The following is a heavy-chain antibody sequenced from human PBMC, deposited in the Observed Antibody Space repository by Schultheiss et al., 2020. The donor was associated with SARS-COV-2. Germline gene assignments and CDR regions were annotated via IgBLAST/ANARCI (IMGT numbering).Heavy chain of an antibody. CDR3: ARGEGSGSLDAFDI. CDR1: GFTFSTYS. Sequence: GGSLRLSCAASGFTFSTYSMNWVCQAPGKGLEWVSYISSSGSTIYYADSVKGRFTISRDNAKNSLYLQMNSLRAEDTAVYYCARGEGSGSLDAFDIWGQGTMVTVSS. CDR2: ISSSGSTI. J-gene: IGHJ3*02. V-gene: IGHV3-48*04. D-gene: IGHD3-10*01.